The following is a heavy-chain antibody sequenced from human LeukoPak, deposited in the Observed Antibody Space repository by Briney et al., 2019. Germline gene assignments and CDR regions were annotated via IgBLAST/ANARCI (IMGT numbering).Heavy chain of an antibody. CDR2: ISSSGGST. V-gene: IGHV3-23*01. J-gene: IGHJ4*02. CDR1: GFTFSSYA. Sequence: PGGSLRLSCAVSGFTFSSYAMSWVRQAPGKGLEWVSAISSSGGSTYYADSVKGRFTISRDNSKNTLYVQMNSLRAEDTAVYYCAKDLDWGSLLNLGVLDCWGQGTLVTVSS. D-gene: IGHD7-27*01. CDR3: AKDLDWGSLLNLGVLDC.